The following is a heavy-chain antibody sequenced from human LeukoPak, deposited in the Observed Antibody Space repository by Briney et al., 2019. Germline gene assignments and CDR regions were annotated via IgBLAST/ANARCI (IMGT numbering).Heavy chain of an antibody. D-gene: IGHD3-3*01. CDR3: ARGLTIFGVGYYYYGMDV. CDR1: GGSISSPTYY. V-gene: IGHV4-39*07. CDR2: IYYIGST. Sequence: SETLSLTCTVSGGSISSPTYYWGWIRQPPGKGLEWIGNIYYIGSTNYNPSLKSRVTISVDTSKNQFSLKLSSVTAADTAVYYCARGLTIFGVGYYYYGMDVWGQGTTVTVSS. J-gene: IGHJ6*02.